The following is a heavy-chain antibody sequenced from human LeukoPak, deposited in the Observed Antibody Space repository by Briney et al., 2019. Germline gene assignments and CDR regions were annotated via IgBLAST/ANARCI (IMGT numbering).Heavy chain of an antibody. CDR1: GGSISSNGYY. Sequence: SETLSLTCTVPGGSISSNGYYWGWLRQPPGKGLEWIGSFYYTGSTFYSPSLKSRVTISVDTSKNQFSLKLSSVTAADTAVYYCARRSGTYHAFDIWGQGTMVTVSS. CDR2: FYYTGST. CDR3: ARRSGTYHAFDI. V-gene: IGHV4-39*01. D-gene: IGHD1-26*01. J-gene: IGHJ3*02.